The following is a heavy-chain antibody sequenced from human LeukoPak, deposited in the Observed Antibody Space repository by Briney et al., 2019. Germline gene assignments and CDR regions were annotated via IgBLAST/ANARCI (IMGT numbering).Heavy chain of an antibody. CDR2: VSGSGGST. J-gene: IGHJ4*02. D-gene: IGHD3-22*01. Sequence: PGGSLRLSCAASGFSFSNYAMSWVGQAPGKGLEWVSGVSGSGGSTYYADSVQGRFTISRDKSKNTLYLQMNSLRVEDTALYYCAKANYYDNSGYYYFDYWGQGTLVTVSS. V-gene: IGHV3-23*01. CDR1: GFSFSNYA. CDR3: AKANYYDNSGYYYFDY.